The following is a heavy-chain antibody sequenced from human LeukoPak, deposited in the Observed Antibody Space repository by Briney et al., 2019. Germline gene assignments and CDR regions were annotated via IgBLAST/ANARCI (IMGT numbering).Heavy chain of an antibody. CDR2: INPDGSKK. D-gene: IGHD5-18*01. CDR3: ARGYSYGQLPPFDY. J-gene: IGHJ4*02. CDR1: GFTFRNYW. Sequence: GESLRLSCAASGFTFRNYWMSWVRQAPGKGLEWVANINPDGSKKYYVDSVKGRFTVSRDNAENSLFLQMNSLRAEDTAVYYCARGYSYGQLPPFDYWGQGTLVTVSS. V-gene: IGHV3-7*01.